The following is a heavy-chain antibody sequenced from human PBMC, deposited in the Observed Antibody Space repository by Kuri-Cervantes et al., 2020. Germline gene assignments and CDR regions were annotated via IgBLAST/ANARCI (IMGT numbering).Heavy chain of an antibody. D-gene: IGHD2-15*01. CDR3: TADRLGYCSGGSCYPSPHYYYYYGMDV. Sequence: GGSLRLSCAASGFTFSSYGMHWVRQAPGRGLEWVAVIWYDGSNKYYADSVKGRFTISRDNSKNTLYLQMNSLKTEDTAVYYCTADRLGYCSGGSCYPSPHYYYYYGMDVWGQGTTVTVSS. CDR2: IWYDGSNK. V-gene: IGHV3-33*01. J-gene: IGHJ6*02. CDR1: GFTFSSYG.